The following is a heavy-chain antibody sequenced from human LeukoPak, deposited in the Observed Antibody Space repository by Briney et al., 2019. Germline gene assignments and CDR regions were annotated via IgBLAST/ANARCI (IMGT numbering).Heavy chain of an antibody. CDR1: GFTFSSYA. D-gene: IGHD2-21*02. CDR2: ISGSGGST. Sequence: GGSLRLSCAASGFTFSSYAMSWVRQAPGKGLEWVSAISGSGGSTYYADSVKGRFTISRDSSKNTLYPQMNSLRAEDTAVYYCAKDPVVVVTAIHSYWGQGTLVTVSS. J-gene: IGHJ4*02. V-gene: IGHV3-23*01. CDR3: AKDPVVVVTAIHSY.